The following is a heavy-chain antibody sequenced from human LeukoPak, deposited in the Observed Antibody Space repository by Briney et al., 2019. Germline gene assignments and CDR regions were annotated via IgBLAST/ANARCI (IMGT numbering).Heavy chain of an antibody. V-gene: IGHV3-53*01. J-gene: IGHJ3*02. CDR1: GFTVSNNY. D-gene: IGHD2-15*01. CDR3: AREGVGYPDAFDI. Sequence: PGGFLRLSCAASGFTVSNNYMSWVRQAPGKGLEWVSVFYSGGSTYYADSVKGRFTSSRDNAKNTLYLQMNSLRAEDTAVYYCAREGVGYPDAFDIWGQGTMVTVSS. CDR2: FYSGGST.